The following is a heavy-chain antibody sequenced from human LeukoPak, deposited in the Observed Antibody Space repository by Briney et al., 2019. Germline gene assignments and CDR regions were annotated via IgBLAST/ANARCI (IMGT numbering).Heavy chain of an antibody. J-gene: IGHJ3*02. Sequence: SVKVSCKASGGTFSSYAISWVRQAPGQGLEWMGRIIPILGIANYAQKLQGRVTMTTDTSTSTAYMELRSLRSDDTAVYYCARDAPSITTIVVVPDDAFDIWGQGTMVTVSS. V-gene: IGHV1-69*04. CDR3: ARDAPSITTIVVVPDDAFDI. CDR1: GGTFSSYA. CDR2: IIPILGIA. D-gene: IGHD3-22*01.